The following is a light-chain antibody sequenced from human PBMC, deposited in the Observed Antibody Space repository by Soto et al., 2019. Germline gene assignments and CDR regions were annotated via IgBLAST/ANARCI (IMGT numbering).Light chain of an antibody. J-gene: IGKJ3*01. Sequence: EIVMTQSPATLSVSPRERVTLSCRASQSVSRSLAWYQQKPGQGPRLLIYGASTRATGIPARFSASGSGTEFTLTISSLQSEDFAVYYCQQYNNWPPFTFGPGTKVDIK. CDR1: QSVSRS. V-gene: IGKV3-15*01. CDR2: GAS. CDR3: QQYNNWPPFT.